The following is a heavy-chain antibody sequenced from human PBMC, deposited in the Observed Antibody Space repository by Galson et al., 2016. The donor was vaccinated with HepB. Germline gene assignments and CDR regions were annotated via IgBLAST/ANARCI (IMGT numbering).Heavy chain of an antibody. Sequence: SLRLSCAASGFSLRNHGMHWVRQAPGKGLVLVSRISPKADVTRYVDSVRGRFTISRDNSKNTVYLQMNSLRADDTGIYYCAKDTIAGNMADPFDYWGQGTLVTVSS. CDR3: AKDTIAGNMADPFDY. D-gene: IGHD2/OR15-2a*01. J-gene: IGHJ4*02. V-gene: IGHV3-74*01. CDR2: ISPKADVT. CDR1: GFSLRNHG.